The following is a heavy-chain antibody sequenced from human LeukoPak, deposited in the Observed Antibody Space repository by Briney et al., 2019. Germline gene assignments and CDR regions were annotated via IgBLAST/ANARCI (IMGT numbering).Heavy chain of an antibody. Sequence: GGSLRLSCAGSGFTFSHYYIDWVRQAPEKGLEWAARIRNKANSYSIEYAASVKGRFTISRDDSKNSVYLQMNSLKSEDTADYYCVRVMLGSSKFFDLWGRGTLVTVSS. CDR2: IRNKANSYSI. V-gene: IGHV3-72*01. CDR3: VRVMLGSSKFFDL. J-gene: IGHJ2*01. D-gene: IGHD1-26*01. CDR1: GFTFSHYY.